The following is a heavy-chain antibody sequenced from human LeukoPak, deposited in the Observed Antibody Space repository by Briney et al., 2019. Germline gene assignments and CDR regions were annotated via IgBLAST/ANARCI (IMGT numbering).Heavy chain of an antibody. CDR2: INPNSGGT. Sequence: ASVKVSCKASGYTFTGYYIHWVRQAPGQGPEWMGWINPNSGGTNYAQKFQGRVTMTRDTSISTAYMELSRLRSDDTAVYYCASRGAYGSGSYILWDYWGQGTLVTVSS. J-gene: IGHJ4*02. CDR1: GYTFTGYY. CDR3: ASRGAYGSGSYILWDY. V-gene: IGHV1-2*02. D-gene: IGHD3-10*01.